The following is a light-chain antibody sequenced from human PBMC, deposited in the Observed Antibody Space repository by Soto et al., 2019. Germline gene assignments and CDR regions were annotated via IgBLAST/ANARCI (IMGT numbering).Light chain of an antibody. CDR2: QVS. CDR1: SSDVGNYNY. V-gene: IGLV2-14*01. Sequence: QSVLTQPASVSGSPGQSITIPCTGTSSDVGNYNYVSWYQQHPGKAPQLMIFQVSNRASGVSNRFSGSKSGDTASLTISGLQAEDEADYYCSSYTTSSTLYVFGTGTKVTVL. J-gene: IGLJ1*01. CDR3: SSYTTSSTLYV.